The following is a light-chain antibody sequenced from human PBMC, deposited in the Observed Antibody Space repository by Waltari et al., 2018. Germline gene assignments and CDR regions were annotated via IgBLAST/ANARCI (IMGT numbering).Light chain of an antibody. CDR2: EVI. J-gene: IGLJ3*02. CDR3: CSYAGRNIWV. V-gene: IGLV2-23*02. Sequence: YQQHPNKAPKLIVYEVIERPSGVSTRFSGSKSGNTASLTISGLQAEDEADYYCCSYAGRNIWVFGGGTKVTVL.